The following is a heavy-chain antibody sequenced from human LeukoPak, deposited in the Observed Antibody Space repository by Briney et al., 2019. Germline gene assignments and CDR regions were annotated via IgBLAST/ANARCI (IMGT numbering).Heavy chain of an antibody. CDR1: GFTLHSYD. V-gene: IGHV3-13*01. Sequence: PGGSLRLSCVASGFTLHSYDMHWVRQTTGESLEWVSIIYKTGETYYPDSVKGRFTISRDSAKNSLYLQMNSLRAGDTAVYYCAREMSGSNDAFDIWGQGTMVTVSS. CDR2: IYKTGET. CDR3: AREMSGSNDAFDI. D-gene: IGHD3-10*01. J-gene: IGHJ3*02.